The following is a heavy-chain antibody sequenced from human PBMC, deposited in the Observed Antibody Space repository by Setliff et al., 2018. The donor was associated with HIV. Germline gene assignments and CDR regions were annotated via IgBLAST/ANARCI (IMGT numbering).Heavy chain of an antibody. J-gene: IGHJ4*02. V-gene: IGHV4-59*01. Sequence: PSETLSLTCTASGGSMSRFYWTWIRQPPGKGLEWIGFVYSTGSINYSPSFRGRLTISLDTSENQFSLHLTSVTAADTAVYYCARAEGDAYNSLHYFDSWGPGALVTVPQ. CDR3: ARAEGDAYNSLHYFDS. CDR2: VYSTGSI. CDR1: GGSMSRFY. D-gene: IGHD1-1*01.